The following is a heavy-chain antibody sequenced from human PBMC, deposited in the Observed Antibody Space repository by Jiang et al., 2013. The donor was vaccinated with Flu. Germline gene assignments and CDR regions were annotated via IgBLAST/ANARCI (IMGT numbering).Heavy chain of an antibody. V-gene: IGHV4-34*01. CDR3: ARHEHSKYYDFWSGYPNHGMDV. D-gene: IGHD3-3*01. J-gene: IGHJ6*02. CDR2: INHSGST. Sequence: GKGLEWIGEINHSGSTNYNPSLKSRVTISVDTSKNQFSLKLSSVTAADTAVYYCARHEHSKYYDFWSGYPNHGMDVWGQGTTVTVSS.